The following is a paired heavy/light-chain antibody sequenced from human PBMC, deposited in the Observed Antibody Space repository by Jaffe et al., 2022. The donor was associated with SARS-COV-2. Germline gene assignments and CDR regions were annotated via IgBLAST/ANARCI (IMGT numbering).Light chain of an antibody. J-gene: IGLJ3*02. V-gene: IGLV1-51*02. CDR1: SSNIGNNH. CDR3: GTWDSSLSAWL. CDR2: ENN. Sequence: QSVLTQPPSVSAAPGQKVTISCSGSSSNIGNNHVSWYQHLPGTAPKVLIYENNKRPSGIPDRFSGSKSGTSATLGITGLQTGDEADYYCGTWDSSLSAWLFGGGTKLTVL.
Heavy chain of an antibody. CDR3: ARSRYNPDY. CDR1: GGSISSSSHY. V-gene: IGHV4-39*01. J-gene: IGHJ4*02. CDR2: IHYTGST. D-gene: IGHD1-20*01. Sequence: QLQLQESGPGLVKPSETLSLTCTVSGGSISSSSHYWGWIRQPPGEGLEWIGSIHYTGSTYYNPSLKSRVTISIDTSKNQFSLKLSSVTAADTAIYYCARSRYNPDYWGQGTLVTVSS.